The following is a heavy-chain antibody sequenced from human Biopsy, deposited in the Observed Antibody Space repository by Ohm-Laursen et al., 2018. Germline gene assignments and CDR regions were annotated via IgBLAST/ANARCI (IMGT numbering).Heavy chain of an antibody. D-gene: IGHD3-9*01. CDR3: ARVPAYPSIDGYYGLDL. Sequence: SSVKVSCKTSGYNFTGYYIHWVRQAPGQGLERMGWINPNSGNANYAQSFQGRLTVTRDTSISTAYMELTSLTFDDTAIYYCARVPAYPSIDGYYGLDLWGQGTTVIVSS. CDR1: GYNFTGYY. V-gene: IGHV1-2*02. J-gene: IGHJ6*02. CDR2: INPNSGNA.